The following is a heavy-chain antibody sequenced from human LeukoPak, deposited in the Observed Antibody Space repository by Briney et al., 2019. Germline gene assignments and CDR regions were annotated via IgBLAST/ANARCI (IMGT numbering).Heavy chain of an antibody. J-gene: IGHJ4*02. Sequence: GGSLRLSCAASGFTFSSYAMSWVRQAPGKGLEWVSAISGSGGSTYSADSVKGRFTISRDNSKNTLYLQMNSLRAEDTAVYYCAKDSMVREYYFDYWGQGTLVTVSS. CDR2: ISGSGGST. CDR1: GFTFSSYA. V-gene: IGHV3-23*01. D-gene: IGHD3-10*01. CDR3: AKDSMVREYYFDY.